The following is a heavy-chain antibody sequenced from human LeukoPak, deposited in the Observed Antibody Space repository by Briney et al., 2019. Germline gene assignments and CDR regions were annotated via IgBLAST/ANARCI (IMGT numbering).Heavy chain of an antibody. J-gene: IGHJ4*02. CDR1: GGSISSYY. Sequence: SDTLSLTCSVTGGSISSYYWSWIRQPPGKGLEWIGYMHYSGSTYYNPSLKSRVTISVDTSKHQFSLKLSSVTAADTAVYYCARDDRTGYSYGDFDYWGQGTLVTVSS. CDR3: ARDDRTGYSYGDFDY. D-gene: IGHD5-18*01. CDR2: MHYSGST. V-gene: IGHV4-59*12.